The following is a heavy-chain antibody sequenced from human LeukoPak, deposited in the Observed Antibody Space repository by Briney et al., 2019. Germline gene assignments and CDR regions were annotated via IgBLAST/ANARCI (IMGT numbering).Heavy chain of an antibody. J-gene: IGHJ4*02. Sequence: PGGSLRLSCAASGFTFSSYSMNWVRQAPGKGLEWVSSISSSGSYIYYADSVKGRFTISRDNAKNSLYLQMNSLRAEDTAVYYCARGPMAIFDYWGQGTLVTVSS. D-gene: IGHD5-24*01. V-gene: IGHV3-21*01. CDR2: ISSSGSYI. CDR3: ARGPMAIFDY. CDR1: GFTFSSYS.